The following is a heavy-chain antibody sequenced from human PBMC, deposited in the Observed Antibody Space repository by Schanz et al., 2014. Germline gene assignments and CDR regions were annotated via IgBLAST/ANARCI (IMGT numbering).Heavy chain of an antibody. J-gene: IGHJ4*02. CDR3: AGGEYQLLYGN. Sequence: VQLVESGGGLVQPGGSLRLSCAASGFTFSSYGMHWVRQAPGRGLEWVALIWYDGSNKYYAESVKGRFTISRDNPKNTLYLQMNSLRAEDTAVYYCAGGEYQLLYGNWGQGTLVTVSS. V-gene: IGHV3-33*03. D-gene: IGHD2-2*02. CDR2: IWYDGSNK. CDR1: GFTFSSYG.